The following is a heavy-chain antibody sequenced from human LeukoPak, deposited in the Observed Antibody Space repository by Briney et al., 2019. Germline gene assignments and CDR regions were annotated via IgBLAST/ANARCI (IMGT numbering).Heavy chain of an antibody. D-gene: IGHD3-22*01. V-gene: IGHV4-30-4*01. J-gene: IGHJ5*02. CDR1: GGSISSGDSY. CDR2: IYYSGST. CDR3: ARNAGSGYYGPDNWFDP. Sequence: SETLSLTCTVSGGSISSGDSYWSWIRQPPGKGLEWIGYIYYSGSTYYNPSLKSRVTISVDTSKNQFSLKLSSVTAADTAVYYCARNAGSGYYGPDNWFDPWGQGTLVTVSS.